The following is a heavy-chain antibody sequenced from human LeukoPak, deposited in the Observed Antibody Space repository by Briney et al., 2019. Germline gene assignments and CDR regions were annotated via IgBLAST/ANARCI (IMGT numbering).Heavy chain of an antibody. V-gene: IGHV1-46*01. Sequence: ASVKLSCKTSGYTFTNYFVHWVRQAPGQGLEWMGMIAPSTCGTNYAQKFQGRVTMTRDTSSSTVYMELSSLSSDDTAVYFCAREPPGATRGFDYWGQGTLVTVSS. J-gene: IGHJ4*02. CDR2: IAPSTCGT. CDR3: AREPPGATRGFDY. D-gene: IGHD1-26*01. CDR1: GYTFTNYF.